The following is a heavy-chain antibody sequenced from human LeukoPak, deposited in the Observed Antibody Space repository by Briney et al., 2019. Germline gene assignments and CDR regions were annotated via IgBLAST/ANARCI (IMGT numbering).Heavy chain of an antibody. CDR3: AREGAGYCSGGSCYRLYYYYYYYMDV. CDR2: ISGSGDTT. D-gene: IGHD2-15*01. Sequence: GGSLRLSCAASRFTFSSYTMSWVRQAPGQGLEWVSAISGSGDTTYYADSVKGRFTISRDNSKNTLYLQMNSLRAEDTAVYYCAREGAGYCSGGSCYRLYYYYYYYMDVWGKGTTVTVSS. J-gene: IGHJ6*03. CDR1: RFTFSSYT. V-gene: IGHV3-23*01.